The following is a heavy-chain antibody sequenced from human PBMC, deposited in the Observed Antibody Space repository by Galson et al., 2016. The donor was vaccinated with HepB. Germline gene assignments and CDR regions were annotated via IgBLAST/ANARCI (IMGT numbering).Heavy chain of an antibody. CDR1: GFTFTTSV. V-gene: IGHV1-58*02. D-gene: IGHD2/OR15-2a*01. CDR3: AAERAIGLSYFDF. CDR2: IVVASGNT. J-gene: IGHJ2*01. Sequence: SVKVSCKASGFTFTTSVMHWVRQTRGQRLEWIGWIVVASGNTNYAQKFQERVAITRDMSTGPVYMDLNSLRSEDTAVYYCAAERAIGLSYFDFWGRGALVTVSS.